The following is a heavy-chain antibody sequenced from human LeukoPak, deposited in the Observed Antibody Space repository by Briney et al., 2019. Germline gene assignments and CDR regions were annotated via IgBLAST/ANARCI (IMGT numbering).Heavy chain of an antibody. J-gene: IGHJ4*02. Sequence: PGGSLRLSXAASGFTFHYYWMSWVRQTPGKGLEWLANIKKDGSEKYYVDSVKGRFTISRDNAQNSLFLQMNSLRAEDTAVYYCARDAWGVDYWGQGTLVTVSS. CDR1: GFTFHYYW. CDR3: ARDAWGVDY. V-gene: IGHV3-7*01. D-gene: IGHD7-27*01. CDR2: IKKDGSEK.